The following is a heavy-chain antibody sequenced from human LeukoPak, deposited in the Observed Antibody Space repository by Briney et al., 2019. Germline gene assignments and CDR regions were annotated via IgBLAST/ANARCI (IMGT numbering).Heavy chain of an antibody. D-gene: IGHD6-19*01. CDR3: AKDIDPVAGTPYYYYGMDV. J-gene: IGHJ6*02. Sequence: PGGSLRLSCAASGFTFSSYAMSWVRQAPGKGLEWASAISGSGGSTYYADSVKGRFTISRDNSKNTLYLQMNSLRAEDTAVYYCAKDIDPVAGTPYYYYGMDVWGQGTTVTVSS. CDR2: ISGSGGST. CDR1: GFTFSSYA. V-gene: IGHV3-23*01.